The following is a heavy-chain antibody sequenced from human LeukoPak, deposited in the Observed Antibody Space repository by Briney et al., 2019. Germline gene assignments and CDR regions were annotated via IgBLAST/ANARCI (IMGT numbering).Heavy chain of an antibody. CDR3: AKRANSSGYIYDYYYYMDV. V-gene: IGHV3-23*01. J-gene: IGHJ6*03. Sequence: PGGSLRLSCAASGFTFSSYAMSWVRQAPGKGLEWVSAISGSGGSTYYADSVKGRFTISRDNSKNTLYLQMNSLRAEDTAVYYCAKRANSSGYIYDYYYYMDVWGKGTTVTVSS. CDR2: ISGSGGST. D-gene: IGHD3-22*01. CDR1: GFTFSSYA.